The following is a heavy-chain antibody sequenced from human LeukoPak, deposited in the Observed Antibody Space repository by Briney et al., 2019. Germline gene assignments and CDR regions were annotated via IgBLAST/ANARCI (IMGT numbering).Heavy chain of an antibody. CDR1: GFTSSSYG. V-gene: IGHV3-30*02. CDR3: AKDQRGYSYGHDFDY. CDR2: IRYDGSNK. D-gene: IGHD5-18*01. J-gene: IGHJ4*02. Sequence: PGGSLRLSCAASGFTSSSYGMHWVRQAPGKGLEWVAFIRYDGSNKYYADSVKGRFTISRDNSKNTLYLQMNSLRAEDTAVYYCAKDQRGYSYGHDFDYWGQGTLVTVSS.